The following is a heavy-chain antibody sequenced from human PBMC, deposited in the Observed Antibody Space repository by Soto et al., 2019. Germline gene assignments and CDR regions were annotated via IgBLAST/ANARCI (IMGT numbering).Heavy chain of an antibody. D-gene: IGHD3-10*01. J-gene: IGHJ4*02. CDR3: TRGSGYGSGKYDF. Sequence: QVQLVESGGGLVKPGGSLRLSCAASGFTFSDYYMTWIRQAPGKGLEWVSYITSSGSYTKYADSVRGRFTISRDNAKNSLYLQMNGLRAEDTAMYYCTRGSGYGSGKYDFWGQGTLVTVSS. CDR2: ITSSGSYT. CDR1: GFTFSDYY. V-gene: IGHV3-11*05.